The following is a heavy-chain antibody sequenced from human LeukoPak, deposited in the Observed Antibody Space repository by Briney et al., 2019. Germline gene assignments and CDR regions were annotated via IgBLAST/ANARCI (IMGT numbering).Heavy chain of an antibody. CDR2: IYYSGST. D-gene: IGHD6-13*01. CDR1: GGSISSYY. Sequence: SETLSLTCTVSGGSISSYYWSWIRQPPGKGLEWIGYIYYSGSTNYNPSLKSRVTISVDTSKNQFSLKLSSVTAADTAVYYCARRGNSFFDYWGQGTLVTVSS. V-gene: IGHV4-59*08. CDR3: ARRGNSFFDY. J-gene: IGHJ4*02.